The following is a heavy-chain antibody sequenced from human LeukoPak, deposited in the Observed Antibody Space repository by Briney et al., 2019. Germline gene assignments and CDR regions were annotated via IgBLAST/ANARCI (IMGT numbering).Heavy chain of an antibody. CDR3: ARVRDAWFEELLRPTFFGWFDP. CDR1: GGTLITHY. Sequence: GASVKVSCKASGGTLITHYISWVRQAPGQGLEWMGRIVPMVGIANYAQKFQGRVTITRDTSASTAYMELSSLRSEDTAVYYCARVRDAWFEELLRPTFFGWFDPWGQGTLVTVSS. J-gene: IGHJ5*02. V-gene: IGHV1-69*04. CDR2: IVPMVGIA. D-gene: IGHD3-10*01.